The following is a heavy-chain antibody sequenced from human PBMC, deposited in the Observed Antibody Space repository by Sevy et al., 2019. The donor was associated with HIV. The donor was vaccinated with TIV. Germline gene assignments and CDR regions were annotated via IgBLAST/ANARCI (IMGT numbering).Heavy chain of an antibody. V-gene: IGHV3-48*01. CDR2: ISSSSSTI. Sequence: GGSLRLSCAASGFTFSSYSMNWVRQAPGKGLEWVSYISSSSSTIYYADSVEGRFTISRDSAKNSLYLQMNSLRAEDTAVYYCARGRIAVAVLWGQGTLVTVSS. CDR1: GFTFSSYS. J-gene: IGHJ4*02. D-gene: IGHD6-19*01. CDR3: ARGRIAVAVL.